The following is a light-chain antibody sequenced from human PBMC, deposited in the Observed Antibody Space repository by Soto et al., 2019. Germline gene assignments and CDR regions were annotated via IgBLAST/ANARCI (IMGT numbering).Light chain of an antibody. V-gene: IGKV3-15*01. Sequence: ERVMTQSPATMSVSPGERATLSCRASQSVANNLAWYQQKPDQAPRLLIFGASTRATGIPARFSGSGSGTGFTLTISSLQSEDFAIYYCQQYNNWPRTFGQGTKVDIK. CDR2: GAS. CDR1: QSVANN. J-gene: IGKJ1*01. CDR3: QQYNNWPRT.